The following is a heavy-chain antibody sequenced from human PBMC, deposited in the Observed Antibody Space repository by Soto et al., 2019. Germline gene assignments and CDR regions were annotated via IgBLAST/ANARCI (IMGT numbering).Heavy chain of an antibody. CDR1: GGSISSSSYY. CDR2: IYYSGST. D-gene: IGHD5-12*01. V-gene: IGHV4-39*01. Sequence: KPSVTLSLTCTVSGGSISSSSYYWGWIRQPPGTGREWIGSIYYSGSTYYNPSLKSRVTISVDTSKNQFSLKLSSVTAADTAVYYCARIWLQLDYWGQGTLVTVST. CDR3: ARIWLQLDY. J-gene: IGHJ4*02.